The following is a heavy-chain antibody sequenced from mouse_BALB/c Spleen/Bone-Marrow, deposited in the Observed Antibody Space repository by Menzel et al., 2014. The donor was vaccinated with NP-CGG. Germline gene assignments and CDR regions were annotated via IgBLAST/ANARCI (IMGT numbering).Heavy chain of an antibody. CDR3: AGYVAY. D-gene: IGHD2-14*01. V-gene: IGHV1-63*01. CDR2: IYPGSGNT. J-gene: IGHJ3*01. Sequence: QVQLQQSGAELVRPGTSVKISCKASGYAFTNYWLGWVKQRPGHGLEWIGDIYPGSGNTYYNEKFKGKATLTADKSSSTAYMQLSILTSEDAAVYFCAGYVAYWGQGTLITVSA. CDR1: GYAFTNYW.